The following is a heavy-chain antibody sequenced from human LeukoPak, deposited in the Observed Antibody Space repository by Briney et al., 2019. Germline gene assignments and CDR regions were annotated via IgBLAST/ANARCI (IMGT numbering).Heavy chain of an antibody. D-gene: IGHD1-26*01. CDR3: AKDLGSWELLYYFDY. CDR1: GFTFSSYE. CDR2: ISSSGSTI. V-gene: IGHV3-48*03. J-gene: IGHJ4*02. Sequence: GGSLRLSCAASGFTFSSYEMNWVRQAPGKGLEWVSYISSSGSTIYYADSVKGRFTISRDNSKNTLYLQMNSLRAEDTAVYYCAKDLGSWELLYYFDYWGQGTLVTVSS.